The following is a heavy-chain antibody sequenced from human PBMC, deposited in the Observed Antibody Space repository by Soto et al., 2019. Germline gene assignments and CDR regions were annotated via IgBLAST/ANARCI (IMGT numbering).Heavy chain of an antibody. V-gene: IGHV1-2*04. D-gene: IGHD7-27*01. CDR1: GYTFTGYY. CDR2: INPNSGGT. Sequence: ASVKVSCKASGYTFTGYYMHWVRQAPGQGLEWMGWINPNSGGTNYAQKFQGWVTMTRDTSISTAYMELSRLRSDDTAVYYCARGLLGISSLLFDYWGQGTLVTVSS. CDR3: ARGLLGISSLLFDY. J-gene: IGHJ4*02.